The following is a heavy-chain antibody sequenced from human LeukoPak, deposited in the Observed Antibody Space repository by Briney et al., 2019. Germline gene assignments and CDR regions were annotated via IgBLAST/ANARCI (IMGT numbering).Heavy chain of an antibody. D-gene: IGHD6-19*01. Sequence: SETLSLTCTVSGGSISSSSYYWGWIRQPPGKGLEWIGSIYYSGSTYYNPSLKSRVTISVDTSKNQFSLKLSSVTAADTAVYYCARVKDNPIISGWSYYFDYWGQGTLVTVSS. V-gene: IGHV4-39*07. CDR1: GGSISSSSYY. CDR2: IYYSGST. J-gene: IGHJ4*02. CDR3: ARVKDNPIISGWSYYFDY.